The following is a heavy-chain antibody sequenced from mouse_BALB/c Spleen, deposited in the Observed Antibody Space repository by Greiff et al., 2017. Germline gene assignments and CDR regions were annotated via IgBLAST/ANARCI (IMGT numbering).Heavy chain of an antibody. J-gene: IGHJ4*01. CDR3: ARQGGYAMDY. V-gene: IGHV5-6-2*01. CDR1: GFTFSSYY. D-gene: IGHD1-1*02. CDR2: INSNGGST. Sequence: EVKLVESGGGLVKPGGSLKLSCAASGFTFSSYYMSWVRQTPEKRLELVAAINSNGGSTYYPDTVKGRFTISRDNAKNTLYLQMSSLKSEDTALYYCARQGGYAMDYWGQGTSVTVSS.